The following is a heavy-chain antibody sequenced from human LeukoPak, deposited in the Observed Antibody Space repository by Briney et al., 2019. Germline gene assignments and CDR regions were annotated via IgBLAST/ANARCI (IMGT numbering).Heavy chain of an antibody. CDR3: ARDHTTLWAFDI. Sequence: SETLSLTCTVSGGSISSYYWSWIRQPPGKGLEWIGYIYYSGSTNYNPSLKSRVTISVDTSKNQFSLELSSVTAADTAVYYCARDHTTLWAFDIWGQGTMVTVSS. D-gene: IGHD2-21*01. V-gene: IGHV4-59*01. J-gene: IGHJ3*02. CDR1: GGSISSYY. CDR2: IYYSGST.